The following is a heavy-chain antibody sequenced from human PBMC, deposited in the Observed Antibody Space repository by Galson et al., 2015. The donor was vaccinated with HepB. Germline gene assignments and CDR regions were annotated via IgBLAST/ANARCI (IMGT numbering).Heavy chain of an antibody. CDR3: AREGLRHGAIDI. D-gene: IGHD3/OR15-3a*01. Sequence: SLRLSCAASGFTFSDYYMSWMRQAPGKGLEWVSYITSSSLFTEYADSVKGRVTISRDNGANSLFLQMNSLRPEDTAVYYCAREGLRHGAIDIWGQGTMVTVSP. CDR1: GFTFSDYY. V-gene: IGHV3-11*06. J-gene: IGHJ3*02. CDR2: ITSSSLFT.